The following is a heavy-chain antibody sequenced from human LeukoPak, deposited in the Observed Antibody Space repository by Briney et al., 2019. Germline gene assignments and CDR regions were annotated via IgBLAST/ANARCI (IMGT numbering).Heavy chain of an antibody. CDR1: GYSVISYW. V-gene: IGHV5-51*01. CDR3: ARSGSAHLYFFDY. Sequence: GESLKISCQGSGYSVISYWIGWVRQMPGEGLEWMGIIYPGDSDVRYSPSFQGQVTISADKSICTAYLQWSSLKTSDTAMYYCARSGSAHLYFFDYWGQGALVTVSS. D-gene: IGHD6-25*01. J-gene: IGHJ4*02. CDR2: IYPGDSDV.